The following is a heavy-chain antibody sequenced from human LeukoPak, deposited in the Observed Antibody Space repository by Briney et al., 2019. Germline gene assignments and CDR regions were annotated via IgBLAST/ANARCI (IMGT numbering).Heavy chain of an antibody. J-gene: IGHJ4*02. D-gene: IGHD5-18*01. Sequence: GASVKVSCKASGYTFTSYDINWVRQATGQGLEWMGYMNPNSGNTGYAQRFQGRVTITRNTSISTAYMELSSLRSEDTAVYYCARGRGYSYGYGDYWGQGTLVTVSS. V-gene: IGHV1-8*03. CDR2: MNPNSGNT. CDR3: ARGRGYSYGYGDY. CDR1: GYTFTSYD.